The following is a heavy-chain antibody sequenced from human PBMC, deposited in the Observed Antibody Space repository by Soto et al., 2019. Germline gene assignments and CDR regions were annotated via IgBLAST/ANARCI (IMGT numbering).Heavy chain of an antibody. CDR3: ASQARETATPPLNYYGMDV. Sequence: GASVKVSCKASGGTFSSYAISWVRQAPGQGLEWMGGIIPIFGTANYAQKFQGRVTITADESTSTAYMELSSLRSEDTAVYYCASQARETATPPLNYYGMDVWGQGTTVTVSS. V-gene: IGHV1-69*13. CDR2: IIPIFGTA. J-gene: IGHJ6*02. CDR1: GGTFSSYA. D-gene: IGHD3-9*01.